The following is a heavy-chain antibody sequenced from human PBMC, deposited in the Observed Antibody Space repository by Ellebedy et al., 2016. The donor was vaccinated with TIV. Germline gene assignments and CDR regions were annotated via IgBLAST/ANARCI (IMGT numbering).Heavy chain of an antibody. Sequence: PGGSLRLSCAASGFTFSTYWMTWVRQAPGKGLQWVANIEQDGYQKTYVDSVKGRFTISRDNARNSLYLQMNSLRDEDTAVYYCARSRRVAVTGGVYSGIDVWGRGTTVTVSS. D-gene: IGHD6-19*01. CDR2: IEQDGYQK. V-gene: IGHV3-7*03. CDR1: GFTFSTYW. J-gene: IGHJ6*02. CDR3: ARSRRVAVTGGVYSGIDV.